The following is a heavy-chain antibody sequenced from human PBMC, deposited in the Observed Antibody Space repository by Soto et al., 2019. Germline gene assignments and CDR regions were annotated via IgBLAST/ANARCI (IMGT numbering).Heavy chain of an antibody. CDR1: GGSISSGGYY. CDR2: IYYSGST. V-gene: IGHV4-31*03. CDR3: AREWTMDAFDI. D-gene: IGHD3-10*01. J-gene: IGHJ3*02. Sequence: TLSLTCTVSGGSISSGGYYWSWIRQHPGKGLEWIGYIYYSGSTYYNPSLKNRVTISVDTSKNQFSLKLSSVTAADTAVYYCAREWTMDAFDIWGQGTMVTVSS.